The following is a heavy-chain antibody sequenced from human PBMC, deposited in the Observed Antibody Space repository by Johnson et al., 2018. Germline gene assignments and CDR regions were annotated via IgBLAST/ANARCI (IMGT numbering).Heavy chain of an antibody. CDR2: INPSGGST. CDR3: ARELADTNQGGGLDGMDV. CDR1: GYTFTSYY. Sequence: QVQLVETGAEVKKPGASVKVSCKASGYTFTSYYMHWVRQAPGQGLEWLGIINPSGGSTSYAQKFQGRVTMTRDPSTSTVYMELSSLRSEDTAVYYCARELADTNQGGGLDGMDVWGQGTTVTVSS. J-gene: IGHJ6*02. D-gene: IGHD1-14*01. V-gene: IGHV1-46*01.